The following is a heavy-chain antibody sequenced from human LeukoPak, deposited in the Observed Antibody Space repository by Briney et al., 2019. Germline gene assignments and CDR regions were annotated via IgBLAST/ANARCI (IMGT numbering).Heavy chain of an antibody. CDR2: ISSSSSYI. CDR3: ARLGSYYPYYYYMDV. D-gene: IGHD1-26*01. V-gene: IGHV3-21*01. Sequence: GGSLRLSCAASGFTLSSYSMNWVRQAPGKGLEWVSFISSSSSYIYYADSVKGRFTISRDNAKNPLYLQMNSLRAEDAAVYYCARLGSYYPYYYYMDVWGKGTTVTISS. J-gene: IGHJ6*03. CDR1: GFTLSSYS.